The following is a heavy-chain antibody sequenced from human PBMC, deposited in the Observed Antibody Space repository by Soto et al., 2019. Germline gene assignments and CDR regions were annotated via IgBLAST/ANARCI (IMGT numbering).Heavy chain of an antibody. Sequence: QVHLVQSGGEVKKPGASVKVSCKASGYTFNRHGITWVRQAPGQGLEWMGWISGYNGDINYEQKFQGRVTLSSDTLTSTVYLELKSLRFDVTAVYYCARVGIVGAREIDFWGQGTLVTVSS. CDR1: GYTFNRHG. J-gene: IGHJ4*02. CDR3: ARVGIVGAREIDF. CDR2: ISGYNGDI. D-gene: IGHD1-26*01. V-gene: IGHV1-18*04.